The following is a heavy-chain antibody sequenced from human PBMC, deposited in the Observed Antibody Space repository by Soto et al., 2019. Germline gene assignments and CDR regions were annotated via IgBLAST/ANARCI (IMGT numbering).Heavy chain of an antibody. CDR1: GGSISSYS. J-gene: IGHJ6*03. D-gene: IGHD4-17*01. CDR3: ARGVTVTTILDYYSYYMDV. CDR2: IYYSGST. V-gene: IGHV4-59*01. Sequence: SETLSLTCTVSGGSISSYSWSWFRQPPGKGLEWIGYIYYSGSTNYNPSLKSRVSISVDTSKNQFSLKLTSVTAADTAVYYCARGVTVTTILDYYSYYMDVWGKGTTVTVSS.